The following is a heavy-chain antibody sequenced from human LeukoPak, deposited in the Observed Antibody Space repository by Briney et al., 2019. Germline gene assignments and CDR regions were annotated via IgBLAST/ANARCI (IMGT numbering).Heavy chain of an antibody. V-gene: IGHV4-61*01. J-gene: IGHJ4*02. CDR3: ARDFSGYGYFDY. Sequence: PSETLSLTCIVSGGSVSSGSYYWSWIRQPPGGVLKWIGYIYYSGNTKYNPSLKSRVTISVDMSKNQFSLKLSSVTAADTAVYYCARDFSGYGYFDYWGQGTLVTVSS. CDR2: IYYSGNT. CDR1: GGSVSSGSYY. D-gene: IGHD5-12*01.